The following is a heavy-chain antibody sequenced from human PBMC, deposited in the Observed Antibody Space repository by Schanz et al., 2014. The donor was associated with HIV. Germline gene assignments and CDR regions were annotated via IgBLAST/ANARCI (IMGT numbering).Heavy chain of an antibody. J-gene: IGHJ4*02. CDR3: ARRSSDGGYYDN. CDR1: GFTFSTYG. Sequence: EQLVESGGGVVQPGTSLRLSCSTSGFTFSTYGMHWVRQVPGKGLLWVSRMNNDVSSRLYADSVKGRFTISRDNAKNTLYLQMNSLRDEDTAVYYCARRSSDGGYYDNWGQGTLVTVSS. D-gene: IGHD2-15*01. V-gene: IGHV3-74*02. CDR2: MNNDVSSR.